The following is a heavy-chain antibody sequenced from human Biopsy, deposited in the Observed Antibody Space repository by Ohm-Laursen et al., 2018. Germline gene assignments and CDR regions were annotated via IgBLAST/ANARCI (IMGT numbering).Heavy chain of an antibody. CDR2: IIPIPNVA. Sequence: AASVKVSCKASGDSFTSYAIGWVRQAPGQGLEWVGGIIPIPNVATYAQKFQGRITITADESTSTAYMELSSLTYDDTAVYFCARGEGSSWFDPWGHGTLVTASS. CDR3: ARGEGSSWFDP. D-gene: IGHD1-26*01. J-gene: IGHJ5*02. V-gene: IGHV1-69*10. CDR1: GDSFTSYA.